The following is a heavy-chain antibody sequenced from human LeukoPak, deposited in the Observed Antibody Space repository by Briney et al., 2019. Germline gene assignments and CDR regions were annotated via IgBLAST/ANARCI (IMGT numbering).Heavy chain of an antibody. CDR1: GYTFTGYY. Sequence: GASVTVSCKASGYTFTGYYMHWVRQAPGQGLEWMGRINPNSGGTNYAQKFQGGVTMTRDTSISTAYMELSRLRSDDTAVYYCARVQQLGRDFDYWGQGTLVTVSS. V-gene: IGHV1-2*06. J-gene: IGHJ4*02. D-gene: IGHD6-13*01. CDR2: INPNSGGT. CDR3: ARVQQLGRDFDY.